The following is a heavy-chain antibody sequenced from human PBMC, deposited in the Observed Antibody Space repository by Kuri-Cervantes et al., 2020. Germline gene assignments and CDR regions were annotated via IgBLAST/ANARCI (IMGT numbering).Heavy chain of an antibody. Sequence: GSLRLSCAVYGGSSSGYYWSWIRQPPGKGLEWIGEINHSGSTNYNPSLKSRVTISVDTSKNQFSLKLSSVTAADTAVYYCARRPPESAFDYWGQGTLVTVSS. V-gene: IGHV4-34*01. CDR1: GGSSSGYY. CDR2: INHSGST. CDR3: ARRPPESAFDY. J-gene: IGHJ4*02.